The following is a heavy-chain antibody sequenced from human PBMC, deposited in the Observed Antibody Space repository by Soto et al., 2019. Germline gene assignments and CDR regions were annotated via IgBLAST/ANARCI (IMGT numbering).Heavy chain of an antibody. J-gene: IGHJ4*02. D-gene: IGHD4-17*01. Sequence: QVQLVQSGAEVKKPGASVKVSCKASGYTFTRYDTNWVREATGQGLERMGWMNPNSGNTGYAQKFQGRVTMPRNTSMSTAYMELSSLRSEDTAVYYCASYGDYASAYWGQGTLVTVSS. CDR1: GYTFTRYD. CDR3: ASYGDYASAY. V-gene: IGHV1-8*01. CDR2: MNPNSGNT.